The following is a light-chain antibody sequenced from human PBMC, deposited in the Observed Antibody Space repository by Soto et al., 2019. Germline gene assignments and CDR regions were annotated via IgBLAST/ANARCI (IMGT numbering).Light chain of an antibody. Sequence: EIVLTQSPATLSLSPGERATLSCRASQSVSRSLDWYQQKPGQTPRLLIYDASNRATGNPASFSGSGSETDFTLTISSLESEDFAVYYCQQRSNWPYTFGQGTKVDIK. CDR1: QSVSRS. V-gene: IGKV3-11*01. CDR3: QQRSNWPYT. J-gene: IGKJ2*01. CDR2: DAS.